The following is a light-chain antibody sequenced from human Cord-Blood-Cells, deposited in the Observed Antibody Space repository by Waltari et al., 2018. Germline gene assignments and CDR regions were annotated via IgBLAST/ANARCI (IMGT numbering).Light chain of an antibody. CDR3: SSYTSSSTWV. CDR1: SSDVGGYNY. J-gene: IGLJ3*02. CDR2: ELS. Sequence: QSALTQPAPVSGSPGQSNTISCTGTSSDVGGYNYVSLYQPHPGKAPKLMIYELSKRPSGVSNRFSGSQSGNTASLTISGLQAEDEADYYCSSYTSSSTWVFGGGTKLTVL. V-gene: IGLV2-14*01.